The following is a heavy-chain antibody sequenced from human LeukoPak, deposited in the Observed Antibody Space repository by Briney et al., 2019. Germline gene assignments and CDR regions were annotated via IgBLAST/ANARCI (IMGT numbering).Heavy chain of an antibody. CDR2: VYYSGST. CDR3: ARAGLYSGYGVIDY. D-gene: IGHD5-12*01. J-gene: IGHJ4*02. Sequence: PSETLSLTCTVSGGSISSYYWSWIRQPPGKGLEWIGYVYYSGSTNYNPSLKSRVSISVDTSKNQFSPKLSSVTAADTAVYYCARAGLYSGYGVIDYWGQGTLVTVSS. CDR1: GGSISSYY. V-gene: IGHV4-59*08.